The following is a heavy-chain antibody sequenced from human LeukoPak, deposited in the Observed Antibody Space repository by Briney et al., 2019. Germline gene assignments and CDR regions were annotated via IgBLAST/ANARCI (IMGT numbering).Heavy chain of an antibody. CDR1: GFTFSSYS. CDR2: ISSSSSYI. J-gene: IGHJ4*02. CDR3: ARDRGAVTGQYFDY. V-gene: IGHV3-21*04. Sequence: PGGSLRLSCAASGFTFSSYSMNWVRQAPGKGLEWVSSISSSSSYIYYADSVKGRFTISRDNAKNSLYLQMNSLRVEDTAVYYCARDRGAVTGQYFDYWGQGTLVTVSS. D-gene: IGHD6-19*01.